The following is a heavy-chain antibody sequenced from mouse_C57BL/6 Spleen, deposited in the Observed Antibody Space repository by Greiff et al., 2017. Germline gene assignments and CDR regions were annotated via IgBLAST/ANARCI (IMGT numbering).Heavy chain of an antibody. CDR2: INPNNGGT. CDR1: GYTFTDYN. CDR3: ARDRGFAY. Sequence: EVKLLESGPELVKPGASVKIPCKASGYTFTDYNMDWVKQSHGKGLEWIGDINPNNGGTIYNQKFKGKATLTVDKSSSTAYMELRSLTSEDTAVYYCARDRGFAYWGQGTLVTVSA. V-gene: IGHV1-18*01. J-gene: IGHJ3*01.